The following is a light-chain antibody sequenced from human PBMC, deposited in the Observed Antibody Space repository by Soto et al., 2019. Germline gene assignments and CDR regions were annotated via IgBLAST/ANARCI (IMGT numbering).Light chain of an antibody. CDR2: EVS. CDR3: TSYAGTDVHYV. J-gene: IGLJ1*01. Sequence: QSALTQPPSASGFPGQSVTISCTGTSSDVGYYNYVSWYQQYPGKAPKLLIYEVSKRPSGVPDRFSGSKSGNTASLTVSGLQAADEADYYCTSYAGTDVHYVFGTGTKLTVL. V-gene: IGLV2-8*01. CDR1: SSDVGYYNY.